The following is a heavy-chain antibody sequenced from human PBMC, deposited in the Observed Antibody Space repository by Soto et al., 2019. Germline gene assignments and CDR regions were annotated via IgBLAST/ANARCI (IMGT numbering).Heavy chain of an antibody. D-gene: IGHD3-22*01. CDR2: IYYSGST. J-gene: IGHJ4*02. CDR3: ARASYYSDSFGYFLDS. Sequence: SETLSLTCTVSGGSISPYYWSWIRQTPGKGLEWIAYIYYSGSTSYNPSLKSRVTISVDTSKNQCSLKLSSVTAADTAVYYCARASYYSDSFGYFLDSWGQGTLVTVSS. V-gene: IGHV4-59*01. CDR1: GGSISPYY.